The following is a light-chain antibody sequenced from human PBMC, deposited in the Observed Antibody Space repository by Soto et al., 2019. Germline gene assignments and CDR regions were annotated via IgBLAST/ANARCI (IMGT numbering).Light chain of an antibody. CDR2: DAS. J-gene: IGKJ5*01. Sequence: DIQMTQSPSTLSASVGDRVTITCRASQSISSWLAWYQQKPGKAPKLLIYDASSLESGVPSRFSGSGSGTEFTLTISRLQPDDFATYYCKQYNSYLITFGQGTRLEIK. CDR3: KQYNSYLIT. CDR1: QSISSW. V-gene: IGKV1-5*01.